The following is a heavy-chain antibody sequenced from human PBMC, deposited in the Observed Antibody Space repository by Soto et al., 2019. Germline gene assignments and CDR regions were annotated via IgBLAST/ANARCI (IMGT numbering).Heavy chain of an antibody. CDR3: ARGRYPKSRMDV. CDR1: GFTFSSYS. Sequence: TGGSLRLSCAASGFTFSSYSMNWVRQAPGKGLEWVSSISSSSSYIYYADSVKGRFTISRDNAKNSLYLQMNSLRAEDTAVYYCARGRYPKSRMDVWGQGTTVTVSS. CDR2: ISSSSSYI. J-gene: IGHJ6*02. V-gene: IGHV3-21*01. D-gene: IGHD1-20*01.